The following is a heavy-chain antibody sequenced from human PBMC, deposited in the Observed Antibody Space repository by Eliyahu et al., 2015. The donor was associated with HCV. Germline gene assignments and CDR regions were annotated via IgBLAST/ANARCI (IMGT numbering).Heavy chain of an antibody. J-gene: IGHJ3*01. V-gene: IGHV3-33*01. Sequence: QVQLVESGGGVVQPGRSLXLSXAAXGFXXNXYGIHWVRQAPGKGLEWVAVXWYDGSKQYYADAVKGRFTISRDTSKNTMYMRMNSLTAEDTAVYYCARDLSRVGTTYDAFDVWGQGTVVTVSS. D-gene: IGHD1-26*01. CDR3: ARDLSRVGTTYDAFDV. CDR1: GFXXNXYG. CDR2: XWYDGSKQ.